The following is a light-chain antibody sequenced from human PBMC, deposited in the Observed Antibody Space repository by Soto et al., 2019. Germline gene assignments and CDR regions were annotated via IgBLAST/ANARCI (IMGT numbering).Light chain of an antibody. CDR2: GAS. CDR1: QSVSSSY. CDR3: QQHDTSPRT. J-gene: IGKJ1*01. Sequence: EIVLTQSPGTLSLSPGERATLSCRASQSVSSSYLAWYQQKPGQAPRLLIYGASSRATGIPDRFSGSGSGKDFTLTISGLEPEDFAVYYCQQHDTSPRTFGQGTRVEI. V-gene: IGKV3-20*01.